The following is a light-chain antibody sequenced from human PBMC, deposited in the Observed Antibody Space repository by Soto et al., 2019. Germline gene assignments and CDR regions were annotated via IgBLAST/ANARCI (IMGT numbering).Light chain of an antibody. CDR3: QQYNTYPWT. CDR1: QSIRSW. Sequence: DIQMTQSPSTLSASVGDRVTITCRASQSIRSWLAWYQQKPGKAPKLLIYKASSLQSGVPSRFSGSGSETEFTLTIISLQPDDFATYFCQQYNTYPWTFGQVTKVEIK. V-gene: IGKV1-5*03. J-gene: IGKJ1*01. CDR2: KAS.